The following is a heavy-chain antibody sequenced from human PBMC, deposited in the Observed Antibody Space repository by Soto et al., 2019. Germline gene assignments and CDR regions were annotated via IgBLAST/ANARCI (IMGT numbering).Heavy chain of an antibody. CDR1: GGTFSSYA. J-gene: IGHJ4*02. V-gene: IGHV1-69*12. CDR3: ASTGGGNSVFFDS. D-gene: IGHD2-21*02. CDR2: IIPIFGTA. Sequence: QVQLVQSGAEVKKPGSSVKVSCKASGGTFSSYAISWVRQAPGQGIEWMGGIIPIFGTANYAQQLQGRVTITADDSTSTAYMELSSLRSEATAVYYCASTGGGNSVFFDSWGQGTLVTVSS.